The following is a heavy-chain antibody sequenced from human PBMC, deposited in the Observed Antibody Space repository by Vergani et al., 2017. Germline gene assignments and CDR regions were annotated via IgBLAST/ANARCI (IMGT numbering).Heavy chain of an antibody. CDR2: ISGSGGST. CDR3: AKVRGNKRYHYYYYMDV. CDR1: GFTFSSYA. J-gene: IGHJ6*03. V-gene: IGHV3-23*01. Sequence: EVQLLESGGGLVQPEGSLRLSCAASGFTFSSYASSWVRQAPGKGLEWVSAISGSGGSTYYAATVKGRFTISRDNSKNTLYLQMNSLRAEDTAVYYCAKVRGNKRYHYYYYMDVWGKGTTVTVSS. D-gene: IGHD1/OR15-1a*01.